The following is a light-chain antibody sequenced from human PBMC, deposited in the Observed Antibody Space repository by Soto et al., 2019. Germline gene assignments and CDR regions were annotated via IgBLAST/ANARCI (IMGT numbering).Light chain of an antibody. CDR1: QSVSRSD. CDR3: QQFSSTPSWT. V-gene: IGKV3-20*01. CDR2: GAS. J-gene: IGKJ1*01. Sequence: EIVLTQSPGTLSLSPGERATLSCRASQSVSRSDLAWYQQKPGQAPRLLIYGASSRATGIPDRFSGGGSGTDFTLTISRMEPEDFAVYYCQQFSSTPSWTFGQGTKVDIK.